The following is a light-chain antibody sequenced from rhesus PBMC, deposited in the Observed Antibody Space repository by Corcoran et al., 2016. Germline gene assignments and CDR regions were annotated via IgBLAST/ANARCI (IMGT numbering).Light chain of an antibody. V-gene: IGKV1-74*01. CDR2: KAS. CDR3: QHAYGTPPT. J-gene: IGKJ4*01. CDR1: ENINTY. Sequence: DIQMTQSPSSLSASVGDRVTITCRASENINTYLNWYQQIPGKAPTLLIYKASTLQSGFPSRFSGGGSGADYTLTISGLQPADVATYYCQHAYGTPPTFGGGTKV.